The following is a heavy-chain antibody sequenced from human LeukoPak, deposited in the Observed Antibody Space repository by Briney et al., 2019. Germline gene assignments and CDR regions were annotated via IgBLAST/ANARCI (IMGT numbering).Heavy chain of an antibody. Sequence: GGSLRLSCAASGFTYSGSAMHWVRQASGKGLEWVGRIRSKANSYATAYAASVKGRFTISRDDSKNTAYLQMNSLKTEDTAVYYCTLGDGYKKISGVDYWGQGTLVTVSS. J-gene: IGHJ4*02. CDR3: TLGDGYKKISGVDY. V-gene: IGHV3-73*01. CDR2: IRSKANSYAT. CDR1: GFTYSGSA. D-gene: IGHD5-24*01.